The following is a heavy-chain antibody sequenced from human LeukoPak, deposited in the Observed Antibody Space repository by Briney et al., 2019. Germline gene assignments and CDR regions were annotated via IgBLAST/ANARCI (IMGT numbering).Heavy chain of an antibody. V-gene: IGHV3-7*03. CDR2: INEDGYEK. Sequence: GAPRLSCTASGFTFSNFWMGWVRQAPGKGLEWVANINEDGYEKYYVGSVKGRFTISRDNAKNSLYLHMSGLRVEDTAVYYCAKDPGDKDIDRWFDPWGQGTLVTVSS. CDR1: GFTFSNFW. J-gene: IGHJ5*02. D-gene: IGHD7-27*01. CDR3: AKDPGDKDIDRWFDP.